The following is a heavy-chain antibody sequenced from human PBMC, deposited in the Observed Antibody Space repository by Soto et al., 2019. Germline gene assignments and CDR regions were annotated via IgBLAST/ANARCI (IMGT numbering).Heavy chain of an antibody. Sequence: QVQLQQWGAGLLKPSETLSLTCAVSGGSFSGYYWTWIRQPPGTGLEWIGEINHSGSTNYNPSLKSRVTISVDTYKHQFSLKLTSVTAADTAVYYCARDKITGLFDYWGQGTLVTVSS. D-gene: IGHD2-8*02. CDR3: ARDKITGLFDY. CDR1: GGSFSGYY. CDR2: INHSGST. V-gene: IGHV4-34*01. J-gene: IGHJ4*02.